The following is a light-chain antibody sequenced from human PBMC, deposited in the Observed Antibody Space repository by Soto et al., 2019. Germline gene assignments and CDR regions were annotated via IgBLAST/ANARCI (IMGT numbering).Light chain of an antibody. J-gene: IGKJ5*01. CDR3: QHFGSSPPIT. Sequence: EIVLTQYPGTLSLSPGERATLSCRASQSVSSSYLAWYQQKPGQAPRLLIYGASSRATGIPDRFSGSGSGTDFTLTISRLEPEDFAVYFYQHFGSSPPITFGQGTRLEIK. CDR2: GAS. CDR1: QSVSSSY. V-gene: IGKV3-20*01.